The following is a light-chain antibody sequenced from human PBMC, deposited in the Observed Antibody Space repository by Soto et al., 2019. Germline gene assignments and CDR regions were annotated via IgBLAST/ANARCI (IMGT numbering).Light chain of an antibody. Sequence: QSALTQPPSASGSPGQSVTISCTGTSSDVGGLNYVSWYQQYPGKAPKLIIYEASERPSGVPDRFSGSKSGNTASLTVSGLQADDEADYYCSSYAGINSFVVFGGGTKLTVL. V-gene: IGLV2-8*01. J-gene: IGLJ2*01. CDR3: SSYAGINSFVV. CDR2: EAS. CDR1: SSDVGGLNY.